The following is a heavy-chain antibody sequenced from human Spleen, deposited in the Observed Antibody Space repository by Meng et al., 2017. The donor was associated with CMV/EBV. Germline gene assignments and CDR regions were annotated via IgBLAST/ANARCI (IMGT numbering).Heavy chain of an antibody. J-gene: IGHJ6*02. CDR1: GYTFNGYY. V-gene: IGHV1-2*02. D-gene: IGHD3-16*01. Sequence: ASVKVSCKASGYTFNGYYVHWVRQAPGQGLEWMGWINPNSGGTNFAQKFQGRVTMTRDTSISTAYMELSRLRSDDTAVYYCARGAAGGSYYGMDVWGQGTTVIVSS. CDR2: INPNSGGT. CDR3: ARGAAGGSYYGMDV.